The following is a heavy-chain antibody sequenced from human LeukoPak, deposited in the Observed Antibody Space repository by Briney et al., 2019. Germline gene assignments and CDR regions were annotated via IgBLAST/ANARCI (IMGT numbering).Heavy chain of an antibody. J-gene: IGHJ4*02. CDR1: GGSFSGYY. CDR3: ARGLRRDYYGSGSRPGYFDY. D-gene: IGHD3-10*01. Sequence: RPSETLSLTCAVYGGSFSGYYWSWIRQPPGKGLEWIGEINHSGSTNYNPSLKSRVAISVDTSKNQFSLKLSSVTAADTAVYYCARGLRRDYYGSGSRPGYFDYWGQGTLVTVSS. V-gene: IGHV4-34*01. CDR2: INHSGST.